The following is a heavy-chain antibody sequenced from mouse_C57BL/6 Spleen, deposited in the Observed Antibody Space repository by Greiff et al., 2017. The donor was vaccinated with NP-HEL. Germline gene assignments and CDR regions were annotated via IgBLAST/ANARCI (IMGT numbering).Heavy chain of an antibody. CDR2: INPSNGGT. CDR1: GYTFTSYW. CDR3: ARSEYYYGNLDY. Sequence: QVQLQQPGTELVKPGASVKLSCKASGYTFTSYWMHWVKQRPGQGLEWIGNINPSNGGTNYNEKFKSKATLTVDKSSSTAYMQLSSLTSEDSAVNYCARSEYYYGNLDYWGQGTTLTVSS. J-gene: IGHJ2*01. V-gene: IGHV1-53*01. D-gene: IGHD2-1*01.